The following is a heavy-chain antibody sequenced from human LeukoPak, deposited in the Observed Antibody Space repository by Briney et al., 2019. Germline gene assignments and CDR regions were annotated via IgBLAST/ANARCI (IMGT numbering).Heavy chain of an antibody. CDR3: PKRVGPGRAFDI. J-gene: IGHJ3*02. CDR2: ISDSGGST. CDR1: GFTFSSYA. V-gene: IGHV3-23*01. Sequence: PGGSLRLSCAAPGFTFSSYAMSWVRQAPGKGLEWVSAISDSGGSTYYADSVKGRFTISRDNSKNTLYLQVNSLRAEDTAVYYCPKRVGPGRAFDIWGQGTMVTVSS. D-gene: IGHD3-10*01.